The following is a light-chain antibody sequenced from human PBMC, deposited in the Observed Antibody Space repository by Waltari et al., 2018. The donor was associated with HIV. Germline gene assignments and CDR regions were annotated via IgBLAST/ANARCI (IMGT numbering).Light chain of an antibody. CDR1: QDISNY. CDR2: DAS. J-gene: IGKJ4*01. CDR3: QQHDNFPLT. V-gene: IGKV1-33*01. Sequence: DIQMTQSPSSLSASVGDRVTITCQASQDISNYLNWYQQKPGKAPKVLIYDASTLETGVPSRFSRSGSGTDFTFTITSLQPEDFATYYCQQHDNFPLTFGGGTKVDIK.